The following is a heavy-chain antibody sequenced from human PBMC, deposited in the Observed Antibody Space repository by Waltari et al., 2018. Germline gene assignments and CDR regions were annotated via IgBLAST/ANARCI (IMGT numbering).Heavy chain of an antibody. Sequence: EVQLVESGGGLVQPGGSLRLSCVAPGCTFRNYWLGWVRQAPGKGLEWVANINPDGSEKHYVDSVKGRFTISRDNAKNSLYLLLNNLRGEDTAVYYCASPPWVTDEDCGQGTLVTVSS. J-gene: IGHJ1*01. CDR2: INPDGSEK. V-gene: IGHV3-7*01. D-gene: IGHD1-26*01. CDR1: GCTFRNYW. CDR3: ASPPWVTDED.